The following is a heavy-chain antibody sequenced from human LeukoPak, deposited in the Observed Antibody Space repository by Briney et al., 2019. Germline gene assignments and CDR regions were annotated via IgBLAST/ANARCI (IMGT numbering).Heavy chain of an antibody. J-gene: IGHJ4*02. Sequence: SETLSLTCTVSGGSITTDYWSWIRQPPGKGLEWIGYIYSSGSTNYNPSLKSRVTISVDTSNNQFSLKLNSVTAADTAVYYCAGLAGSSSSDYWGQGTLVTVSS. CDR3: AGLAGSSSSDY. CDR1: GGSITTDY. CDR2: IYSSGST. V-gene: IGHV4-4*09. D-gene: IGHD6-6*01.